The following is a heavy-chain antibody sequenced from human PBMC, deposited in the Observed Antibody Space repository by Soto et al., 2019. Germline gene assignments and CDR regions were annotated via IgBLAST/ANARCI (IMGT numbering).Heavy chain of an antibody. V-gene: IGHV4-59*01. CDR2: IYNSGST. CDR1: GGSISSYF. D-gene: IGHD2-21*01. Sequence: SETLSLTCTVSGGSISSYFWNWIRQPPGKTLEWIGYIYNSGSTSYNPSLKSRVTISVDTSKNQFSLKLSSVTAADTAIYYCARFWEIAGPTRAFDIRCKGPILTVS. J-gene: IGHJ3*02. CDR3: ARFWEIAGPTRAFDI.